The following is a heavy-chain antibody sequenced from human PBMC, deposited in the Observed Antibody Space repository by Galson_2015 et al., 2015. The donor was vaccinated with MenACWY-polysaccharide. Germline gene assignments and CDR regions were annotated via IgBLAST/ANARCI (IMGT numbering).Heavy chain of an antibody. CDR3: ARDGGGGGYCSSTSCRGAFDI. Sequence: SLRLSCAASGFTFNSFAMHWVRQAPGKGLEWVALISYDASNKFYADSLKGRFTISRDNSRNTLYLQMDSLRAEDTALYYCARDGGGGGYCSSTSCRGAFDIWGQGTVVTVSS. V-gene: IGHV3-30-3*01. J-gene: IGHJ3*02. CDR2: ISYDASNK. CDR1: GFTFNSFA. D-gene: IGHD2-2*01.